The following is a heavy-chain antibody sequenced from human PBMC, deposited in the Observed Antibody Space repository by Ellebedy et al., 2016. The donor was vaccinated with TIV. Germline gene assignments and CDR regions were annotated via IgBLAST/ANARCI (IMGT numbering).Heavy chain of an antibody. V-gene: IGHV5-10-1*01. D-gene: IGHD6-13*01. CDR2: IDLSDSHI. Sequence: PGGSLRLSCKGSGYINWVRQKSGKGLDWMGRIDLSDSHINYSPSFEGHVTISGAKAISTAFLQWSSLKASDTAIYYCARLDSDSWYFLESWGQGTQVTVSS. CDR3: ARLDSDSWYFLES. CDR1: GY. J-gene: IGHJ4*02.